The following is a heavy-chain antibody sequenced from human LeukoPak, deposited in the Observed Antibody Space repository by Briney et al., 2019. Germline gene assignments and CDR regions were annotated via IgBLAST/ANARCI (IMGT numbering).Heavy chain of an antibody. Sequence: SETLSLTCTVSGGSISSSSYYWGWIRQPPGKGREWIESIYYSGSTYYNPSLKSRVTISVYTSKNQFSLKLSSVTAPDTAVYYCARGPILRFLEWLLSENYYFDYWGQGTLVTVSS. CDR1: GGSISSSSYY. CDR2: IYYSGST. V-gene: IGHV4-39*07. D-gene: IGHD3-3*01. J-gene: IGHJ4*02. CDR3: ARGPILRFLEWLLSENYYFDY.